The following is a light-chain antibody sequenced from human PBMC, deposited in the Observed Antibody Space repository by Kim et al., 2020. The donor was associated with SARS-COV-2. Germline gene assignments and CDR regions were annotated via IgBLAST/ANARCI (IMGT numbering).Light chain of an antibody. Sequence: PGERATLSCGASQSVSDSYLAWYQQKPGQAPRLRIYGASSRATGIPDRFSGSGSGTDFTLTISRLEPEDFAVYYCQQYGSSPETFGQGTKLEI. V-gene: IGKV3-20*01. J-gene: IGKJ2*01. CDR2: GAS. CDR1: QSVSDSY. CDR3: QQYGSSPET.